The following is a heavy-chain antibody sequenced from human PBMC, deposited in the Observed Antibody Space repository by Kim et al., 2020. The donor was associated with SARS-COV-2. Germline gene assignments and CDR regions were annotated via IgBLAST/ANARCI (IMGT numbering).Heavy chain of an antibody. D-gene: IGHD2-15*01. CDR1: GGSFSGYY. CDR2: INHSGST. Sequence: SETLSLTCAVYGGSFSGYYWSWIRQPPGKGLEWIGEINHSGSTNYNPSLKSRVTISVDTSKNQFSLKLSSVTAADTAVYYCARGRSSEPYYYYYYMDVWGKGTTVTVSS. V-gene: IGHV4-34*01. CDR3: ARGRSSEPYYYYYYMDV. J-gene: IGHJ6*03.